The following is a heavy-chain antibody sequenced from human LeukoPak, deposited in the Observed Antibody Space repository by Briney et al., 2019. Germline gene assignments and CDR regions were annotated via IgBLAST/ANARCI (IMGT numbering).Heavy chain of an antibody. CDR2: INPSGDST. CDR3: ARSNTMIVVVTPHYPQI. D-gene: IGHD3-22*01. Sequence: ASVKVSCKASGYTFTSYYMHWVRQAPGQGLEWMGIINPSGDSTTYAQKFQGRVTMTRDTSTSTVYMELSSLRSEDTAVYYCARSNTMIVVVTPHYPQIWGQGTLVTVSP. J-gene: IGHJ4*02. CDR1: GYTFTSYY. V-gene: IGHV1-46*01.